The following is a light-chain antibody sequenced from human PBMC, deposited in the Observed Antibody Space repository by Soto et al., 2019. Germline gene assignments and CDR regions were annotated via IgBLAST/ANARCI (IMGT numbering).Light chain of an antibody. Sequence: QSVLTQPASVSGSPGKSITISCAGTTSDVGRYNLVSWYQHRPGNAPEVMIYEVSQRPSGVSNRFSGSKSGNTATLTISGLQAEDEGDYYCCSYAGSSTLVFGGGTKLTVL. CDR2: EVS. J-gene: IGLJ3*02. CDR3: CSYAGSSTLV. V-gene: IGLV2-23*02. CDR1: TSDVGRYNL.